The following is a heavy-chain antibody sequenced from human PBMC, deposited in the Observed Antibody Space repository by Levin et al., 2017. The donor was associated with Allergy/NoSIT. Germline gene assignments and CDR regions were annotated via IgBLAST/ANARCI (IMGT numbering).Heavy chain of an antibody. D-gene: IGHD3-9*01. CDR3: ARLVLYDILTGYSYFDY. V-gene: IGHV4-39*01. Sequence: GSLRLSCTVSGGSISSNGYYWGWIRQPPGKGLEWIGSVSYSGGTYYNPSLTSRVTISVDTSKNQFSLKLDSVTAAATAVYYCARLVLYDILTGYSYFDYWGQGTLVTVSS. J-gene: IGHJ4*02. CDR1: GGSISSNGYY. CDR2: VSYSGGT.